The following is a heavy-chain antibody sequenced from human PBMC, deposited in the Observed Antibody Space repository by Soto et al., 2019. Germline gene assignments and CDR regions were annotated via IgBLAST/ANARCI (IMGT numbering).Heavy chain of an antibody. D-gene: IGHD2-2*01. CDR3: AREDHQLLISLDY. CDR2: INTSGRGGTT. CDR1: GFTLSNYV. Sequence: PGGSLRLSCAASGFTLSNYVMSWVRQAPGKGLEWVSAINTSGRGGTTHYADSVRGRFTISRDTSKNTLYLQMDSLRAEDTAIYYCAREDHQLLISLDYWGQGTLVTAPQ. V-gene: IGHV3-23*01. J-gene: IGHJ4*02.